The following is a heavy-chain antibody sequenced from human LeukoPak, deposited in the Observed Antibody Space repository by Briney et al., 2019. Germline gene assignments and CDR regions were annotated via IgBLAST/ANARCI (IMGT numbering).Heavy chain of an antibody. V-gene: IGHV1-46*01. CDR1: GYTFTSYY. J-gene: IGHJ6*03. D-gene: IGHD6-19*01. CDR3: ARVILGIAVAGVFHYYYYMDV. Sequence: ASVKVSCKASGYTFTSYYMHWVRQAPGQGLEWMGIINPSGGSTSYAQKFQGRVTMTRDMSTSTVYMELSSLRSEDTAVYYCARVILGIAVAGVFHYYYYMDVWGKGTTVTISS. CDR2: INPSGGST.